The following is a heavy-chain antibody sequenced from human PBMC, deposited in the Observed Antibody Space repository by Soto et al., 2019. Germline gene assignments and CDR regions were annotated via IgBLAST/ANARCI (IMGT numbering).Heavy chain of an antibody. J-gene: IGHJ6*02. D-gene: IGHD2-2*01. CDR1: GGYVSTNSYS. V-gene: IGHV4-39*07. CDR3: AREGLVLVPTTVNSDYYYYAMDV. CDR2: IYSSENT. Sequence: SETLSLTCTVSGGYVSTNSYSWGWIRQSPGKGLEWIGTIYSSENTYYNPSLLRRVTISVDESTNTAYMELSSLRSEDTAVYYCAREGLVLVPTTVNSDYYYYAMDVWGQGTTVTVSS.